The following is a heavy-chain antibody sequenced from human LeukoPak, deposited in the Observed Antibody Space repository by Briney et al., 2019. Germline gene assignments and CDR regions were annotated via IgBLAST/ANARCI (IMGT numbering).Heavy chain of an antibody. J-gene: IGHJ5*02. D-gene: IGHD5-12*01. Sequence: GGSLRLSCAASGFPFSSYWMSWFRQAPGRGLEWVANIKQDGSEKYYVDAVKGRFTISGDYAKKSLYLQIDSLRVEDTAVYYCARDASDGSWISNPWGQGTLVIVSS. CDR2: IKQDGSEK. CDR3: ARDASDGSWISNP. CDR1: GFPFSSYW. V-gene: IGHV3-7*01.